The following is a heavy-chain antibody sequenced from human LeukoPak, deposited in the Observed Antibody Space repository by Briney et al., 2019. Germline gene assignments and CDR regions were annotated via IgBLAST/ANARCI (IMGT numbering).Heavy chain of an antibody. CDR2: FDPEDGET. CDR1: GYTFTSYG. J-gene: IGHJ4*02. CDR3: ATGIAADC. Sequence: GASVKVSCKASGYTFTSYGISWVRQAPGKGLEWMGGFDPEDGETIYAQKFQGRVTMTEDTSTDTAYMELSSLRSEDTAVYYCATGIAADCWGQGTLVTVSS. V-gene: IGHV1-24*01. D-gene: IGHD6-13*01.